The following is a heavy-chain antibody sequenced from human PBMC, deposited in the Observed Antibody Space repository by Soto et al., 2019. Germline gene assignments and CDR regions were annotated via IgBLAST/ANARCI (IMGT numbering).Heavy chain of an antibody. V-gene: IGHV2-5*02. CDR2: IYWDDDK. CDR3: AHRVLRTVFGLVTTTAIYFDF. D-gene: IGHD3-3*01. CDR1: GFSLTTSGVG. Sequence: QITLNESGPTQVKPRQTLTLTCTFSGFSLTTSGVGVGWIRQSPGKAPEWLALIYWDDDKRYSPSLKSRLTITKDTSKNQVVLTMADLDPEDTATYYCAHRVLRTVFGLVTTTAIYFDFWGQGPPVAVSS. J-gene: IGHJ4*02.